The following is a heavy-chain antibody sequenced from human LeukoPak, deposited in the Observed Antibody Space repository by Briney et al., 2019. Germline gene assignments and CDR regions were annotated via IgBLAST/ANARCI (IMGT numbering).Heavy chain of an antibody. CDR1: EFTFSSYS. CDR2: ISSTATSI. J-gene: IGHJ5*02. Sequence: GGSLRLSCAASEFTFSSYSMSWVRQAPGKGLELVSYISSTATSIYYADSVKGRFTVSRDNAKNSLYLQMNSLRAEDTAVYYCARDVTYHGGDWFDPWGQGTLVTVSS. V-gene: IGHV3-48*04. CDR3: ARDVTYHGGDWFDP. D-gene: IGHD4-23*01.